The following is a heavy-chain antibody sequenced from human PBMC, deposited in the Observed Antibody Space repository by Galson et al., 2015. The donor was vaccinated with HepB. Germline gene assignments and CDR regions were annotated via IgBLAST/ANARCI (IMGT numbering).Heavy chain of an antibody. D-gene: IGHD3-10*01. J-gene: IGHJ4*02. CDR1: GYTFTTYG. Sequence: SVKVSCKASGYTFTTYGISWVRQAPGQGLEWMGWISGYNGNTYYAQKFQGRVTMTTDKSTSTAYMELRSLRSDDTAVYYCASPNIYGSGSYYGYWGQGTLVTVSS. CDR3: ASPNIYGSGSYYGY. CDR2: ISGYNGNT. V-gene: IGHV1-18*01.